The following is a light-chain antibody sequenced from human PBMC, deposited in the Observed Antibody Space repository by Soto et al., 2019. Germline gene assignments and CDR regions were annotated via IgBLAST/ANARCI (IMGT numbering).Light chain of an antibody. J-gene: IGKJ1*01. CDR1: QSISRY. CDR2: SAS. CDR3: QQGYSAPWT. V-gene: IGKV1-39*01. Sequence: DIQMAQSPSSLSASVGDRVTITCRADQSISRYLNWYQQKPGRAPNLLIYSASTLRSGVPSRFSGSGSDTDFTLTISSLQPEDFATYYCQQGYSAPWTFGQGTKVDI.